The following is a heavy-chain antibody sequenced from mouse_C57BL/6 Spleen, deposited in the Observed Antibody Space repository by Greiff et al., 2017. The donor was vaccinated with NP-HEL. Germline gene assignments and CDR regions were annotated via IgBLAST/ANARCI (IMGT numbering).Heavy chain of an antibody. CDR1: GYTFTSYD. CDR2: IYPRDGST. CDR3: ARSTVVGDWYFDV. D-gene: IGHD1-1*01. J-gene: IGHJ1*03. Sequence: QVQLQHSGPELVKPGASVKLSCKASGYTFTSYDINWVKQRPGQGLEWIGWIYPRDGSTKYNEKFKGKATLTVDTSSSTAYMELHSLTSEDSAVYFCARSTVVGDWYFDVWGTGTTVTVSS. V-gene: IGHV1-85*01.